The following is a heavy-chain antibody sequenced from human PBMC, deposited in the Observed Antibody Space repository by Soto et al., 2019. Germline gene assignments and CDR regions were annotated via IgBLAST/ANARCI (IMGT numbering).Heavy chain of an antibody. V-gene: IGHV1-3*01. Sequence: ASVKVSCKASGYTFTGYAMHWVRQAPGQRLEWMGWINAGNGNTKYSQKFQGRVTITRDTSASTAYMELRAEDTAVYYCVRDDIGLGIDYWGLGTLVTVSS. J-gene: IGHJ4*02. D-gene: IGHD1-26*01. CDR1: GYTFTGYA. CDR3: VRDDIGLGIDY. CDR2: INAGNGNT.